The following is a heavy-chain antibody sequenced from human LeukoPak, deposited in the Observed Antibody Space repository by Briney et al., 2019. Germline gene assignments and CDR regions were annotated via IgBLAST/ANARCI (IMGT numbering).Heavy chain of an antibody. CDR2: IYYSGST. Sequence: SETLSLTCTVSGGSISSSSYYWGWIRQPPGKGLEWIGSIYYSGSTYYNPSLKSRVTISVDTSKNQFSLKLSSVTAADTAVYYCARTLSLDGYNHFDFWGQGTLVTVSS. CDR3: ARTLSLDGYNHFDF. CDR1: GGSISSSSYY. J-gene: IGHJ4*02. D-gene: IGHD5-24*01. V-gene: IGHV4-39*07.